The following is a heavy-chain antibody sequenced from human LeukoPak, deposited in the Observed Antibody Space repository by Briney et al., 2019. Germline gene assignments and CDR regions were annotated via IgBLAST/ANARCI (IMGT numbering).Heavy chain of an antibody. D-gene: IGHD3-22*01. V-gene: IGHV3-23*01. CDR3: VGDYDSSGYRFDP. J-gene: IGHJ5*02. CDR1: GFTFSSYA. Sequence: GGSLRLSCAASGFTFSSYAMSWVRQAPGKGLEWVSAISGSGGSTYYADSVKGRFTISRDNSKNTLYLQMNSLRAEDTAVYYCVGDYDSSGYRFDPWGQGTLVTVSS. CDR2: ISGSGGST.